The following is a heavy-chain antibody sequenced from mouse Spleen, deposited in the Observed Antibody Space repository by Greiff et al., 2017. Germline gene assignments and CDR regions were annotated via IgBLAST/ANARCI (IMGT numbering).Heavy chain of an antibody. D-gene: IGHD2-4*01. J-gene: IGHJ1*03. CDR3: ARGPLYDYDPSYFDV. CDR1: GYSITSGYD. Sequence: VQLQQSGPGMVKPSQSLSLTCTVTGYSITSGYDWHWIRHFPGNKLEWMGYISYSGSTNYNPSLKSRISITHDTSKNHFFLKLNSVTTEDTATYYCARGPLYDYDPSYFDVWGTGTTVTVSS. V-gene: IGHV3-1*01. CDR2: ISYSGST.